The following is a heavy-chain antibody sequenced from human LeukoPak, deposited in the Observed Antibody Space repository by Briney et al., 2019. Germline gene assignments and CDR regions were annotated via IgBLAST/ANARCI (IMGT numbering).Heavy chain of an antibody. CDR2: INPNSGGT. CDR1: GYTFTGHY. Sequence: ASVKVSCKASGYTFTGHYMHWVRQAPGQGLEWMGWINPNSGGTKYAQKFQGRVTMTRDTSISTAYMELSRLRSDDTAVYYCARRYYYYYYMDVWGKGTTVTVSS. CDR3: ARRYYYYYYMDV. V-gene: IGHV1-2*02. J-gene: IGHJ6*03.